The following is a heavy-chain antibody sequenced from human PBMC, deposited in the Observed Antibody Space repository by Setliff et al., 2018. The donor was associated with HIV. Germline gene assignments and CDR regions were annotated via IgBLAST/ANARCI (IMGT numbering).Heavy chain of an antibody. CDR2: INNSGRI. V-gene: IGHV4-30-4*08. CDR3: ARVPSRYCSPTTCPFFFDH. CDR1: GGSISRGAYY. Sequence: TLSLTCTVSGGSISRGAYYWSWIRQHPGKGLEWIAYINNSGRIYYNPSLESRVTISVDTSKNHFSLKLSAVTAADTAVYYCARVPSRYCSPTTCPFFFDHWGQGALVTVSS. J-gene: IGHJ4*02. D-gene: IGHD2-15*01.